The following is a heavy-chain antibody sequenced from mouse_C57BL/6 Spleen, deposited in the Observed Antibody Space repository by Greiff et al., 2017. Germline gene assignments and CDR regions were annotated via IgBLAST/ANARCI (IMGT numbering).Heavy chain of an antibody. CDR2: ISYDGSN. D-gene: IGHD1-1*01. Sequence: EVKLMESGPGLVKPSPSLSLTCSVTGYSITSGYYWNWIRQFPGNKLEWMGYISYDGSNNYNPSLKNRISITRDTSKNQFFLKLNSVTTEDTATYYCARVYYGPHLYFDVWGTGTTVTVSS. CDR3: ARVYYGPHLYFDV. CDR1: GYSITSGYY. J-gene: IGHJ1*03. V-gene: IGHV3-6*01.